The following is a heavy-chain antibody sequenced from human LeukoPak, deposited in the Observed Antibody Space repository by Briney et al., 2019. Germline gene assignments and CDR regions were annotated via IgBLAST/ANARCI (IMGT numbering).Heavy chain of an antibody. Sequence: PGGSLRLSCAASGFTFSDYSMNWVRQAPGKGLEWISYIGIDSGNTNYADSVKGRFTISGDKAKNSLYLQMNSLRVEDTAVYDCARDYQYAFDNWGQGTLVTVSS. CDR3: ARDYQYAFDN. CDR2: IGIDSGNT. CDR1: GFTFSDYS. J-gene: IGHJ4*02. D-gene: IGHD2-2*01. V-gene: IGHV3-48*01.